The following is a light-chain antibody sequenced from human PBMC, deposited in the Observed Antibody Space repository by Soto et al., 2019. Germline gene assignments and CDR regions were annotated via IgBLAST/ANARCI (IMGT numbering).Light chain of an antibody. CDR3: QQYGGSPIT. Sequence: EVVLTQSPGTLSLSPGDRATLSCGASQSVTSKLAWYQQNPGQAPRLIISGASNRATGIPDRFSGSGSGTEFTLTISRLEPDDFELYFCQQYGGSPITFGLGTRLEIK. CDR1: QSVTSK. J-gene: IGKJ5*01. V-gene: IGKV3-20*01. CDR2: GAS.